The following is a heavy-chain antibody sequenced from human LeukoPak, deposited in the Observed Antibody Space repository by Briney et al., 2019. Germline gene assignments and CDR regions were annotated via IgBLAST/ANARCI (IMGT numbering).Heavy chain of an antibody. J-gene: IGHJ4*02. V-gene: IGHV1-69*06. Sequence: ASVKVSCRASGGTFSSYAISWVRQAPGQGLEGMGGIIPIFGTANYAQKFQGRVTITADKSTSTAYMELSSLRSEYTAVYYCARDVLGYYSGGSCYSDYWGQGTLVTVSS. D-gene: IGHD2-15*01. CDR1: GGTFSSYA. CDR2: IIPIFGTA. CDR3: ARDVLGYYSGGSCYSDY.